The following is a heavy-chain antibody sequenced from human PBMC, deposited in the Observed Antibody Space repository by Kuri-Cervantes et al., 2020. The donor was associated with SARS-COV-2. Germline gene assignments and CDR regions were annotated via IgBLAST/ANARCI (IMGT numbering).Heavy chain of an antibody. CDR1: GFTFSSYS. CDR2: ISSSSSYI. Sequence: GGSLRLSCAASGFTFSSYSMNWVRQAPGKGLEWVSSISSSSSYIYYADSVKGRFTISRDNSKNTLYLQMNSPRAEDTAVYYCASELGENAFDIWGQGTMVTVSS. CDR3: ASELGENAFDI. J-gene: IGHJ3*02. V-gene: IGHV3-21*01. D-gene: IGHD1-26*01.